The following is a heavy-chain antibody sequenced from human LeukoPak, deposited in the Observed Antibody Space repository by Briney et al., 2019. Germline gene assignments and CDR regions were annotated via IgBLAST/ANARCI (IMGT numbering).Heavy chain of an antibody. CDR3: AGGYDASDY. J-gene: IGHJ4*02. V-gene: IGHV3-66*02. D-gene: IGHD3-16*01. CDR2: IYGGGST. CDR1: GFAVSNNY. Sequence: GGSLRLSCAASGFAVSNNYMSWVRQAPGKGLEWVSVIYGGGSTNYADSVKGRFTISRDISTNTLSLQMNSLRTEDTAAYYCAGGYDASDYWGQGTLVTVSS.